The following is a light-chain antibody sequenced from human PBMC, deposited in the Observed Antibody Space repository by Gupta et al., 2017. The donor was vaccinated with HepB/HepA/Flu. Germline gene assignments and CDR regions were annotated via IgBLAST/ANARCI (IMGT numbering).Light chain of an antibody. J-gene: IGKJ1*01. CDR3: QQSYSTPPT. CDR2: STS. Sequence: DIQMTQSPSYLSASVGDRVTITCRASQSISSYLHWYQQKPGKAPRLLMYSTSNLESGVPSRFSGSGPGTDFTLTISSLQPEDFATYYCQQSYSTPPTFGQGSKVEI. CDR1: QSISSY. V-gene: IGKV1-39*01.